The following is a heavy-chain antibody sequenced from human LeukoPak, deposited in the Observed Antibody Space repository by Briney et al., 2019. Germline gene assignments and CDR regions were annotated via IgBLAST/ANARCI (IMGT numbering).Heavy chain of an antibody. CDR1: GFTFDNYA. CDR2: ISWNSGYI. Sequence: GGSLRLSCAASGFTFDNYAMHWVRQAAGKGLEWLSIISWNSGYIGYADSVKGRFTISRDNAKKSLDLQMNSLRAEDTAFYYCAKVRGTYSSGYFFDYWGQGTLVTVSS. J-gene: IGHJ4*02. V-gene: IGHV3-9*01. D-gene: IGHD6-19*01. CDR3: AKVRGTYSSGYFFDY.